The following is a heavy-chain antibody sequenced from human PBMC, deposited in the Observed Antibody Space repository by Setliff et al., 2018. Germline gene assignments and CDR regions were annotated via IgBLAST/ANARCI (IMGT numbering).Heavy chain of an antibody. V-gene: IGHV5-51*01. CDR1: GYSFTTYW. Sequence: PGESLKISCKGSGYSFTTYWIGWVRQMPGKGLELMGIIYLADSDPRYSPSFQGQVTISVDKSISTVYLHWSSLKASDTAMYYCARSPLDDAFDIWGQGTMVTVSS. CDR3: ARSPLDDAFDI. J-gene: IGHJ3*02. CDR2: IYLADSDP.